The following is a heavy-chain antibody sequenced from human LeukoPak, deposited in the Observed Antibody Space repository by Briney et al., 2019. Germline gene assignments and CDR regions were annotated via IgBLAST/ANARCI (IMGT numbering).Heavy chain of an antibody. D-gene: IGHD3-22*01. CDR1: GGTFSSYA. Sequence: ASVKVSCKASGGTFSSYAISWVRQAPGQGLEWMGGIIHILGTANYAQKFQGRVTITADKSTSTAYIELSSLRSEDTAVYYCARGSTYYYDSSGYSYSFWGQGTLVTVSS. V-gene: IGHV1-69*10. CDR3: ARGSTYYYDSSGYSYSF. J-gene: IGHJ4*02. CDR2: IIHILGTA.